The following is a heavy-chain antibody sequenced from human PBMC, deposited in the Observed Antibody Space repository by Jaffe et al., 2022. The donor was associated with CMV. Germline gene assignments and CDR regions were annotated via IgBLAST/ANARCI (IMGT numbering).Heavy chain of an antibody. V-gene: IGHV3-15*01. CDR1: GFTFSNAW. J-gene: IGHJ6*03. D-gene: IGHD3-16*01. Sequence: EVQLVESGGGLVKPGGSLRLSCAASGFTFSNAWMSWVRQAPGKGLEWVGRIKSKTDGGTTDYAAPVKGRFTISRDDSKNTLYLQMNSLKTEDTAVYYCTTDPKRFGMYYMDVWGKGTTVTVSS. CDR2: IKSKTDGGTT. CDR3: TTDPKRFGMYYMDV.